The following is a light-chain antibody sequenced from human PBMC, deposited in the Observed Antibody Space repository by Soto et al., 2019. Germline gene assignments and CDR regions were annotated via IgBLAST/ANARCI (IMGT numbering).Light chain of an antibody. CDR3: QQYGSSPTT. CDR2: GAS. J-gene: IGKJ1*01. V-gene: IGKV3-20*01. Sequence: EIVLTQSPGTLSLSPGERATLSCRASQSVSSSYLAWYQQKPGQAPRLLIYGASSRATGIPDRFIGSGSGTDFTLTISSLEPEDFAVYYCQQYGSSPTTFGQGTKVEIK. CDR1: QSVSSSY.